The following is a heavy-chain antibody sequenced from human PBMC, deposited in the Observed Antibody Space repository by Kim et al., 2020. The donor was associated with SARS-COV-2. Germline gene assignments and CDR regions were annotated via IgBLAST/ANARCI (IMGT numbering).Heavy chain of an antibody. D-gene: IGHD2-15*01. Sequence: FQGRVTITADESTSTAYMGLSSLRSEDTAVYYCARGGVVVVAAQNDAFDIWGQGTMVTVSS. CDR3: ARGGVVVVAAQNDAFDI. V-gene: IGHV1-69*01. J-gene: IGHJ3*02.